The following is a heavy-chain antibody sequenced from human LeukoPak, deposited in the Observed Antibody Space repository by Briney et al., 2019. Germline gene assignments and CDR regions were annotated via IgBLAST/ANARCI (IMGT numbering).Heavy chain of an antibody. CDR3: ARGGAGFGDSSGYPIHAPYYYYGMDV. Sequence: SETLSLTCAVYGGSFSGYYWSWIRQPPGKGLEWIGEINHSGSTNYNPSLKSRVTISVDTSKNQFSLKLSSVTAADTAVYYCARGGAGFGDSSGYPIHAPYYYYGMDVWGQGTTVTVSS. D-gene: IGHD3-22*01. CDR2: INHSGST. CDR1: GGSFSGYY. V-gene: IGHV4-34*01. J-gene: IGHJ6*02.